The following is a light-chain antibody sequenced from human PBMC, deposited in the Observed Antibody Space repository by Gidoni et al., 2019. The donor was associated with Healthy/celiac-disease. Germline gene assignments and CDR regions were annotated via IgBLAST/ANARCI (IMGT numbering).Light chain of an antibody. CDR3: QQYGSSPRYT. CDR1: QRVSSSY. Sequence: EFVLTQSPGTLSLSPGERATLPCRASQRVSSSYLAWYQQKPGQAPRLRIYGASSRATGIPDRVSGSGSGTDFTLTISRLEPEDFAVYYCQQYGSSPRYTFGQGTKLEIK. V-gene: IGKV3-20*01. CDR2: GAS. J-gene: IGKJ2*01.